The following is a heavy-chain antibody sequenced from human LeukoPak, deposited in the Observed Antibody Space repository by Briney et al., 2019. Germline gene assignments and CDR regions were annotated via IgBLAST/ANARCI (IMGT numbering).Heavy chain of an antibody. Sequence: GGSLRLSGAASGFPFSSYSMNWVRQAPGKGLEWVSYISSSSSTIYYADSVKGQFTISRDNAKNSLYLQMNSLRAEDTAVYYCARDLYYYDSSGYYLDYWGQGTLVTVSS. CDR3: ARDLYYYDSSGYYLDY. CDR2: ISSSSSTI. D-gene: IGHD3-22*01. J-gene: IGHJ4*02. CDR1: GFPFSSYS. V-gene: IGHV3-48*04.